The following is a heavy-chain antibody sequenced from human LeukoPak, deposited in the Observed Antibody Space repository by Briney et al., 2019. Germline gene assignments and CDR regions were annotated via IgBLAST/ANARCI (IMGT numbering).Heavy chain of an antibody. J-gene: IGHJ6*02. Sequence: ASVKVSCKSSGYTFTNYYMHWVRQPPAQGLEWMGTINPSGGSTIYAQKFQGRVTMTRDTSTSTVYMELSSLRSEDTAVYYCARTLFLRYGEDGMDVWGQGTTVTVSS. CDR3: ARTLFLRYGEDGMDV. CDR1: GYTFTNYY. V-gene: IGHV1-46*01. D-gene: IGHD4-17*01. CDR2: INPSGGST.